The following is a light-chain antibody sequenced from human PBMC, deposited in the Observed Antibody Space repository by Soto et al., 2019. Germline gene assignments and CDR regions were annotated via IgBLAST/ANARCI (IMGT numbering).Light chain of an antibody. CDR3: QTWGTGIQV. CDR2: LNSDGSH. Sequence: QPVLTQSPSASASLGASVKLTCTLSSGHSSYAIAWHQQQPEKGPRYLMKLNSDGSHSKGDGIPDRFSGSSSGAERYLTLSSLPSEEDADCYCQTWGTGIQVFGTGTKLTVL. CDR1: SGHSSYA. V-gene: IGLV4-69*01. J-gene: IGLJ1*01.